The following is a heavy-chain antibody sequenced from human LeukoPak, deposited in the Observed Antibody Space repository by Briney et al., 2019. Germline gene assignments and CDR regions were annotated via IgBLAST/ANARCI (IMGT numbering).Heavy chain of an antibody. V-gene: IGHV3-48*01. D-gene: IGHD3-3*01. CDR3: ARSHVLRFLEWFPNYNWFDP. Sequence: GGSLRLSCAASGFTFSSYSMNWVRQAPGKGLEWVSYISSSSSTIHYADSVKGRFTISRDNAKNSLYLQMNSLRAEDTAVYYCARSHVLRFLEWFPNYNWFDPWGQGTLVTVSS. CDR2: ISSSSSTI. CDR1: GFTFSSYS. J-gene: IGHJ5*02.